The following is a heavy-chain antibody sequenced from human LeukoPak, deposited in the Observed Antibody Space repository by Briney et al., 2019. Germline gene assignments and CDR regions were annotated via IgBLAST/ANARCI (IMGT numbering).Heavy chain of an antibody. Sequence: SVKVSCKASGDTFSSYAISWVRQAPGQGLEWMGRTIPIFGIANYAQKFQGRVTITADKSTSTAYMELSSLRSEDTAVYYCAKTASEYYFDYWGQGTLVTVSS. J-gene: IGHJ4*02. CDR3: AKTASEYYFDY. CDR1: GDTFSSYA. V-gene: IGHV1-69*04. D-gene: IGHD2-21*02. CDR2: TIPIFGIA.